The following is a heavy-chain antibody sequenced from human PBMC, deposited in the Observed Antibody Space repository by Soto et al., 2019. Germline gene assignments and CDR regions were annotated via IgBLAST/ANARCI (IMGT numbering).Heavy chain of an antibody. CDR1: GYPFRSYG. J-gene: IGHJ4*02. CDR2: ISPYSGET. Sequence: QVQLVQSGAEVKKPAASVRVSCKASGYPFRSYGIVWVRQAPGQGLEWMGWISPYSGETRYPEKFQDRLTLTTDTSTNTAYMDRRSLTSDDTAVYFCARGPVAGSDFWGQGTLVTVSS. D-gene: IGHD6-19*01. CDR3: ARGPVAGSDF. V-gene: IGHV1-18*01.